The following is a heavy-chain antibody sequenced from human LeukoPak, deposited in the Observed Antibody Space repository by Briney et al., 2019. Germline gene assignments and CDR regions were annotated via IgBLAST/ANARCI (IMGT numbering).Heavy chain of an antibody. CDR2: IREDGSEK. Sequence: PAGSLRLSCAASGFTFSTYWMSWVRHGPGQGLEWVANIREDGSEKSYVGSVKGRFTISRDNAKNSLFLQMNSLRAEATAVYYCARDGRSVVRGRVTQGGGFDMWGQGTMVTVSS. CDR1: GFTFSTYW. J-gene: IGHJ3*02. D-gene: IGHD3-10*01. CDR3: ARDGRSVVRGRVTQGGGFDM. V-gene: IGHV3-7*04.